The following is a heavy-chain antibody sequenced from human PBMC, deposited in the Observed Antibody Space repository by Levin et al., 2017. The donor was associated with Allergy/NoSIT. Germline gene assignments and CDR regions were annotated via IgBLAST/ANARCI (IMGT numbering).Heavy chain of an antibody. V-gene: IGHV3-7*01. CDR3: ARDTYRFFDF. D-gene: IGHD2/OR15-2a*01. CDR1: GFTFSNFW. CDR2: IKEDGGDI. Sequence: LSLTCAASGFTFSNFWMTWVRQAPGKGLEWVANIKEDGGDIYYVDSVKGRFTISRDNAKNSLYLQMNSLRAEDTAVYYCARDTYRFFDFWGQGTPVTVSS. J-gene: IGHJ4*02.